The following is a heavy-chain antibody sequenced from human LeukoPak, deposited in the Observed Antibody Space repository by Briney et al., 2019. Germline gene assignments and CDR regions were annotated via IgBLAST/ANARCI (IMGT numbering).Heavy chain of an antibody. CDR3: ARSLYYDSGSYPDY. V-gene: IGHV3-30*03. CDR2: ISNDGRVK. D-gene: IGHD3-10*01. J-gene: IGHJ4*02. CDR1: GFTFSSHG. Sequence: GGTLRLSCAASGFTFSSHGMHWVRQAPGKGLEWVAAISNDGRVKKYADSVKGRFTISRDDSKRTLYLEMNSLRAEDTAVYFCARSLYYDSGSYPDYWGQGTLVTVSS.